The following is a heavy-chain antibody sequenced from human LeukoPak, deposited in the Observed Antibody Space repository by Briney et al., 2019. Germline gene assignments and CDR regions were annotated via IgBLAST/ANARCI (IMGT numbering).Heavy chain of an antibody. D-gene: IGHD1-26*01. Sequence: SETLSLTCAVYVGTFSGYYWNWLRQSPGKGLEWIGEVNDSGSTNVNPSLTSRVIISVDTSNNQFSLTLISVTAADTAVYYCARGQGATVPQVGKNWFDPWGQGTLVTVSP. J-gene: IGHJ5*02. CDR2: VNDSGST. V-gene: IGHV4-34*01. CDR1: VGTFSGYY. CDR3: ARGQGATVPQVGKNWFDP.